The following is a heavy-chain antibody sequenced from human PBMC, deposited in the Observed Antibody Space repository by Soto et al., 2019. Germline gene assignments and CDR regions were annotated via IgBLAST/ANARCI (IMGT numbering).Heavy chain of an antibody. CDR3: ARDIRGSGKGY. J-gene: IGHJ4*02. D-gene: IGHD3-10*01. CDR2: IIPILGIA. V-gene: IGHV1-69*08. Sequence: QVQLVQSGAEVKKPGSSVKVSCKASGGTFSSYTISWVRQAPGQGLEWMGRIIPILGIANYAQKFQGRVTITAGKSTSTAYMELSSLRSEDTAVYYCARDIRGSGKGYWGQGTLVTVSS. CDR1: GGTFSSYT.